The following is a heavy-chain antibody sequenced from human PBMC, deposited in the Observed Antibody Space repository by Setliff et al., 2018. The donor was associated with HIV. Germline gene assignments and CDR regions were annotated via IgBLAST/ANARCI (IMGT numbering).Heavy chain of an antibody. V-gene: IGHV4-39*01. CDR1: GGYITTSTFY. CDR2: IYYSGST. CDR3: ARQFWMPTTLYFDS. D-gene: IGHD5-12*01. J-gene: IGHJ4*02. Sequence: SETLSLTCTVSGGYITTSTFYWGWIRQPPGKGLEWIGSIYYSGSTYYNPSLKSRLTITQHTSKNHFSLSLSSVTAADTAVYYCARQFWMPTTLYFDSLGPGTLVTVSS.